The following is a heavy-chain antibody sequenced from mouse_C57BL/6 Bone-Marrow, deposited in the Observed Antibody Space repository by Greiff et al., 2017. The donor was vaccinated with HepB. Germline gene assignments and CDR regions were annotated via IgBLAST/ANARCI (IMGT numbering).Heavy chain of an antibody. Sequence: EVQLQQSGPELVKPGASVKISCKASGYTFTDYYMNWVKQSHGKSLEWIGDINPNNGGTSYNQKFKGKATLTVDKSSSTAYMELRSLTSEDSAVYYCARRYGRDYWSQGTTLTVSS. J-gene: IGHJ2*01. CDR3: ARRYGRDY. D-gene: IGHD1-1*01. CDR1: GYTFTDYY. CDR2: INPNNGGT. V-gene: IGHV1-26*01.